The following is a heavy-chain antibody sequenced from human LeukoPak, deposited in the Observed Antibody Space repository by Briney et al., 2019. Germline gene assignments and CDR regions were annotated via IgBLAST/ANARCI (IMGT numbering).Heavy chain of an antibody. CDR3: ARVTGYMIEDYFDY. D-gene: IGHD3-22*01. J-gene: IGHJ4*02. CDR1: GGSISNYY. CDR2: IYYSGST. Sequence: NSSETLSLTCTVSGGSISNYYWNWIRQPPGKGLEWIGYIYYSGSTNYKPSLKSRVTISVETSKNQFSLKLRSVTAADTAVYYCARVTGYMIEDYFDYWGQGTLVTVSS. V-gene: IGHV4-59*01.